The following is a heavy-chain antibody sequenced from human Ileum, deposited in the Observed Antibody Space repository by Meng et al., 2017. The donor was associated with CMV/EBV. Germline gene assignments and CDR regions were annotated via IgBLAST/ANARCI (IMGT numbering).Heavy chain of an antibody. V-gene: IGHV4-4*07. CDR2: FYSSDTY. CDR3: ARGPGASTREGFDY. Sequence: QVRRHGSGHGLVKPSVTLSLTCTVYGGSVHNYYWNWIRQSAGTGLEWIGRFYSSDTYNYHPSLDSRVTMSLDTSKNQFSLNLRSVTAADTATYYCARGPGASTREGFDYWGLGTLVTVSS. CDR1: GGSVHNYY. J-gene: IGHJ4*02. D-gene: IGHD1-26*01.